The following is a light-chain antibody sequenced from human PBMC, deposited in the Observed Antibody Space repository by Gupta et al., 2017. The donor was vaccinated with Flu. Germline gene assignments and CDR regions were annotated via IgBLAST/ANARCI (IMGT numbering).Light chain of an antibody. CDR3: QQYYSTPRLT. CDR1: QSVLYSSNNKNY. CDR2: WAS. V-gene: IGKV4-1*01. Sequence: DLGMTQSADSLAVSLGERATINCKSSQSVLYSSNNKNYLAWYQQKPGQPPKLLIYWASTRESGVPDRFSGSGSGTDFTLTISSLQAEDVAVYYCQQYYSTPRLTFGGGTKVEI. J-gene: IGKJ4*01.